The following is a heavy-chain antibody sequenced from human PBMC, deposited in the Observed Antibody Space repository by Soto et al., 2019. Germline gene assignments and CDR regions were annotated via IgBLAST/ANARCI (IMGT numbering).Heavy chain of an antibody. CDR1: GFTFSSYE. J-gene: IGHJ6*02. Sequence: GSLRLSCAASGFTFSSYEMNWVRQAPGKGLEWVSYISSSGSTIYYADSVKGRFTISRDNAKNSLYLQMNSLRAEDTAVYYCASNGDYYYYGMDVWGQGTTVTVSS. CDR3: ASNGDYYYYGMDV. D-gene: IGHD4-17*01. V-gene: IGHV3-48*03. CDR2: ISSSGSTI.